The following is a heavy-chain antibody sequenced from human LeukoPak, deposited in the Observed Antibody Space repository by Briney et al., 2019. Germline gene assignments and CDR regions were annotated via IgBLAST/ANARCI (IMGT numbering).Heavy chain of an antibody. CDR3: AREIAAVVDY. CDR1: GFTYSSYT. V-gene: IGHV3-30*04. Sequence: PGGSLRLSCAASGFTYSSYTMRWARQAPGKGLEWVAVISYDGSNKYYADSVKGRFTISRDNSKNTLYLQMNSLRAEDTAVYYCAREIAAVVDYWGQGTLVTVSS. J-gene: IGHJ4*02. CDR2: ISYDGSNK. D-gene: IGHD6-13*01.